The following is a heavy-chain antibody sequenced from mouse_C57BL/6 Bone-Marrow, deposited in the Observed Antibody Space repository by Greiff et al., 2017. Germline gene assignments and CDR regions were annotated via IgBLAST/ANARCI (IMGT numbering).Heavy chain of an antibody. CDR3: TRDGGSPWYFDV. CDR2: ISSGGDYI. V-gene: IGHV5-9-1*02. D-gene: IGHD1-1*02. CDR1: GFTFSSYA. Sequence: EVNVVESGEGLVKPGGSLKLSCAASGFTFSSYAMSWVRQTPEKRLEWVAYISSGGDYIYYADTVKGRFTISRDNARNTLYLQMSSLKSEDTAMYYCTRDGGSPWYFDVWGTGTTVTVSS. J-gene: IGHJ1*03.